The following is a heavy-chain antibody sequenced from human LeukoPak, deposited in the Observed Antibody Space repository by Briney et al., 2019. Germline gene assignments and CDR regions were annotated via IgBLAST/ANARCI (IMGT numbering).Heavy chain of an antibody. CDR1: GGSTSGYY. J-gene: IGHJ6*02. V-gene: IGHV4-59*08. CDR2: IHYSGSP. Sequence: PSEILSLTCTVSGGSTSGYYWSWIRQPPGKGLEWIGSIHYSGSPNYNPSLKSRVTISVDTSKNQFSLKLSSVTAADTAVYYCARQGPYYYYGMDVWGQGTTVTVSS. CDR3: ARQGPYYYYGMDV.